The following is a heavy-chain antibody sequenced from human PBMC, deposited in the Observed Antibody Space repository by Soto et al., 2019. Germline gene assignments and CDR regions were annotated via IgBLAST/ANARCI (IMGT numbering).Heavy chain of an antibody. D-gene: IGHD3-3*01. CDR2: IYYSGST. CDR1: GGSISSSSYY. J-gene: IGHJ5*02. V-gene: IGHV4-39*01. CDR3: ARYSHTILVSWFDP. Sequence: SETLSLTCTVSGGSISSSSYYWGWIRQPPGKGLEWIGSIYYSGSTYYNPSLKSRVTISVDTSKNQFSLKLSSVTAADTAVYYCARYSHTILVSWFDPWGQGTLVTVSS.